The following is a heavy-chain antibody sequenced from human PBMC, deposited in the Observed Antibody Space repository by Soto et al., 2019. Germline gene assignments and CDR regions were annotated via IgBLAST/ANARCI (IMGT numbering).Heavy chain of an antibody. D-gene: IGHD5-12*01. J-gene: IGHJ6*03. CDR2: IYTGGTT. CDR3: ASGESGDDYYYYYYMDL. V-gene: IGHV3-66*01. Sequence: EVQLVESGGGLVQPGGSLRLSCAASGFTVSTYYMTWVRQAPGMGLEWVSVIYTGGTTYYADSVKGIFTISTDNSKNTLYLQMRSLRAEDTAVYCFASGESGDDYYYYYYMDLWGKGTTVTVSS. CDR1: GFTVSTYY.